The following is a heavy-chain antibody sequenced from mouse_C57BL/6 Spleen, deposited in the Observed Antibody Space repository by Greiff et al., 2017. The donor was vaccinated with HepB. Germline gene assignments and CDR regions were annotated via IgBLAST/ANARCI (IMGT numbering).Heavy chain of an antibody. CDR2: IYPGDGDT. D-gene: IGHD2-3*01. CDR3: ARWDGYYRAMDY. Sequence: VQLQESGPELVKPGASVKISCKASGYAFSSSWMNWVKQRPGKGLEWIGRIYPGDGDTNYNGKFKGKATLTADKSSSTAYMQLSSLTSEDSAVYFCARWDGYYRAMDYWGQGTSVTVSS. V-gene: IGHV1-82*01. CDR1: GYAFSSSW. J-gene: IGHJ4*01.